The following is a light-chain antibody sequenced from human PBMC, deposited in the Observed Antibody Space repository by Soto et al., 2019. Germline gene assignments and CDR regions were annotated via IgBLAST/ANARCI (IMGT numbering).Light chain of an antibody. J-gene: IGKJ4*01. CDR3: EKVNDFRLT. CDR1: QRVSSN. Sequence: QSPATPSVSPGERATLSCRASQRVSSNLAWYQQKPGQAPRLLIYGASTRATGIPARFSGSGSGTEFTLTISSFLQEDVGIYDCEKVNDFRLTFAGGTEV. V-gene: IGKV3-15*01. CDR2: GAS.